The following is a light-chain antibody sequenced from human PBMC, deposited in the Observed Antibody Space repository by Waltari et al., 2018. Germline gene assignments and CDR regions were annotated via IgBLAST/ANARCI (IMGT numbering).Light chain of an antibody. CDR3: QTGGHGTWV. Sequence: QLVVTQSPSASAPLGASVKLTCTLSSGHSSNVIAWLQQRPAKGPRYLMKVNSDGSHSTGDDIPVRYAGSIYGAEPYLSISSLQSDDEADYYCQTGGHGTWVFGGGTKLTVL. J-gene: IGLJ3*02. CDR1: SGHSSNV. V-gene: IGLV4-69*01. CDR2: VNSDGSH.